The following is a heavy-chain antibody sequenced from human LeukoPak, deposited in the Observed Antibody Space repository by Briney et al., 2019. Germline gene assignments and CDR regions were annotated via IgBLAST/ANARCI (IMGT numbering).Heavy chain of an antibody. CDR2: INHSGST. CDR1: GGSFSGYY. V-gene: IGHV4-34*01. J-gene: IGHJ4*02. Sequence: SETLSLTCAVYGGSFSGYYWSWIRQPPGKGLERIGEINHSGSTNYNPSLKSRVTISVDTSKNQFSLKLSSVTAADTAVYYCAREGYNWNYYFDYWGQGTLVTVSS. D-gene: IGHD1-7*01. CDR3: AREGYNWNYYFDY.